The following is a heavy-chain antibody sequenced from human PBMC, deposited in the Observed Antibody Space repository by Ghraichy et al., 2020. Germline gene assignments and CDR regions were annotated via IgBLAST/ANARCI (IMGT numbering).Heavy chain of an antibody. V-gene: IGHV4-59*08. CDR3: AKLNDTNGYYYFDY. CDR2: IYYSGST. D-gene: IGHD3-22*01. CDR1: GGSISSYF. Sequence: SETLSLTCTVSGGSISSYFWSWIRQPPGKGLEWIGYIYYSGSTNYNPSLKSRVTISEDTSKNQFSLKLSSVTAADTAAYYCAKLNDTNGYYYFDYWGQGTLVTVSS. J-gene: IGHJ4*02.